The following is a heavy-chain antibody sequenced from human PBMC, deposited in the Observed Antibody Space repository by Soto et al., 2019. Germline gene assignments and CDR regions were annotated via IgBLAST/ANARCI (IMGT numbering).Heavy chain of an antibody. J-gene: IGHJ6*02. CDR1: GGTFSSYA. CDR2: IIPIFGTA. CDR3: ASTNRGKKFEWLHKESRYYHYGMDV. Sequence: SVKVSCKASGGTFSSYAISWVRQAPGQGLEWMGGIIPIFGTANYAQKFQGRVTITADESTSTAYMELSSLRSEDTAVYYCASTNRGKKFEWLHKESRYYHYGMDVWGQGTTVTVSS. D-gene: IGHD3-9*01. V-gene: IGHV1-69*13.